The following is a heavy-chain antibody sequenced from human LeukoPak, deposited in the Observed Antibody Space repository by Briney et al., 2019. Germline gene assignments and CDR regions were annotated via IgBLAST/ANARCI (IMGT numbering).Heavy chain of an antibody. J-gene: IGHJ4*02. D-gene: IGHD4-11*01. V-gene: IGHV4-61*08. CDR2: IYYSGST. CDR1: GGSISSGGYY. Sequence: SETLSLTCTVSGGSISSGGYYWSWIRQPPGKGLEWIGYIYYSGSTNYNPSLKSRVTISVDTSKNQFSLKLSSVTAADTAVYYCARATRPTVTTRHFDYWGQGTLVTVSS. CDR3: ARATRPTVTTRHFDY.